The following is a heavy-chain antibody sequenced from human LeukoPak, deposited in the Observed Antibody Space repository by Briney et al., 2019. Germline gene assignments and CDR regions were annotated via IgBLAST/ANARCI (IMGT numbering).Heavy chain of an antibody. Sequence: PGGSLRLPCAAPGFNFDDYAIHWVRQAPGKGLEWVSLISGDGGSTFYADSVRGRFTISRDNSKNSMYLQMSSLRSEDTALYFCARESDSSGWYDYWGQGTLVTVSS. V-gene: IGHV3-43*02. CDR1: GFNFDDYA. J-gene: IGHJ4*02. D-gene: IGHD6-19*01. CDR3: ARESDSSGWYDY. CDR2: ISGDGGST.